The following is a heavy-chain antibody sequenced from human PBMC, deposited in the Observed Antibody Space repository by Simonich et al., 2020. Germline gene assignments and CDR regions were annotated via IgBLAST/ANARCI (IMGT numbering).Heavy chain of an antibody. CDR1: GFTFSSYA. J-gene: IGHJ4*02. CDR3: ARDGERYCGGDCYSYFDY. D-gene: IGHD2-21*02. Sequence: QVQLVESGGGVVQPGRSLRLSCAASGFTFSSYAMHWVRQAPGKGVEWGAVIAYNGSNTYYADSVKGRFTISRDNSQNTLYLQMNSLRAEDTAVYYCARDGERYCGGDCYSYFDYWGQGTLVTVSS. V-gene: IGHV3-30*07. CDR2: IAYNGSNT.